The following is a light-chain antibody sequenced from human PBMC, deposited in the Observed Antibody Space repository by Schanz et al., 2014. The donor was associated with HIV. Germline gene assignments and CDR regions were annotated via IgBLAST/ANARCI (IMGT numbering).Light chain of an antibody. CDR1: QTVLYSSNNKND. V-gene: IGKV4-1*01. Sequence: DIVMPQSPDSLAVSLGEGATINCKSSQTVLYSSNNKNDLAWYQQKAGQPPKLLISWASTRETGVPDRFSGSGSGTDFTLTISSLQAEDVAVYYCQQYYTTPPTFGQGTKVEIK. J-gene: IGKJ1*01. CDR2: WAS. CDR3: QQYYTTPPT.